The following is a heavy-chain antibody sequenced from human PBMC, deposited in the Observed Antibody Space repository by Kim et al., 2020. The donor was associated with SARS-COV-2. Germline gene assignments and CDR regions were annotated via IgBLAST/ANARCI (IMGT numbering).Heavy chain of an antibody. D-gene: IGHD6-19*01. V-gene: IGHV1-3*01. Sequence: KYSQKDQGRVTITRDTSASTAYMELSSLRSEDTAVCYCARVYSSGWYIDYWGQGTLVTVSS. CDR3: ARVYSSGWYIDY. J-gene: IGHJ4*02.